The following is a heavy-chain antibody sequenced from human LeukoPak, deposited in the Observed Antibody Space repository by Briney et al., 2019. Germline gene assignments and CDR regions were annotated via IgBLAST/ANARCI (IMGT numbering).Heavy chain of an antibody. J-gene: IGHJ6*02. CDR1: GFTFSSYS. Sequence: GGSLRLSCAASGFTFSSYSMNWVRQAPGKGPEWVSSISSSSSYIYYADSVKGRFTISRDNAKNSLYLQINSLRAEDTAVYYCARDGPYDYGDQIGIMDVWGQGTRVTVSS. CDR2: ISSSSSYI. V-gene: IGHV3-21*01. D-gene: IGHD4-17*01. CDR3: ARDGPYDYGDQIGIMDV.